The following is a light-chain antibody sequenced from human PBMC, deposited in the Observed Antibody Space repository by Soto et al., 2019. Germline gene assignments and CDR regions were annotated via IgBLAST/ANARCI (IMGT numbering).Light chain of an antibody. Sequence: DIQMTQSPSSLSSSVGDRVTITCRATQTIDTRLAWYQQKPGEAPKLLIYDASSLENGVPSRFSGSGSGTEFTLTISGLQPDDFATYYCQHYNNWWTFGQGTKVDIK. CDR1: QTIDTR. J-gene: IGKJ1*01. V-gene: IGKV1-5*01. CDR3: QHYNNWWT. CDR2: DAS.